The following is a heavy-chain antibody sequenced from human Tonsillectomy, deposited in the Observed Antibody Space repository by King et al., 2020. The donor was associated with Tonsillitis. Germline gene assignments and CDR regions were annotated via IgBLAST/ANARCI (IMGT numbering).Heavy chain of an antibody. D-gene: IGHD4-17*01. CDR1: GYTFTSYG. CDR2: SSAFNGNT. J-gene: IGHJ3*02. CDR3: ARYYGADDAFDI. Sequence: VQLVESGAEVKEPGASVKVSCKASGYTFTSYGISGVRQAPGQGLEWMGWSSAFNGNTDYAQELQDRVTMTTDTSTRTAYMERRSLRSDDTAVDYCARYYGADDAFDIWGHGTMVTVSS. V-gene: IGHV1-18*01.